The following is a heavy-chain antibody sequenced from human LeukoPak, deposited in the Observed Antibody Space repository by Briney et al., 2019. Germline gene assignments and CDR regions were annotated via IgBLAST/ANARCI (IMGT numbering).Heavy chain of an antibody. Sequence: PSETLSLNCTVSGGSISSGDYYWSWIRQPPGKGLEWIGYIYYSGSTYYNPSLKSRVTISVDTSKNQFSLKLSSVTAADTAVYYCARAWGGNYDFWSGYYSYWGQGTLVTVSS. CDR3: ARAWGGNYDFWSGYYSY. J-gene: IGHJ4*02. D-gene: IGHD3-3*01. V-gene: IGHV4-30-4*08. CDR1: GGSISSGDYY. CDR2: IYYSGST.